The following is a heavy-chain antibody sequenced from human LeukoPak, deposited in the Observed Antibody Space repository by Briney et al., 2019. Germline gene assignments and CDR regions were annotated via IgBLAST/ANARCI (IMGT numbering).Heavy chain of an antibody. D-gene: IGHD1-26*01. Sequence: ASVKVSCKASGYTFTSYYMHWVRQAPGQGLEWMGIINPSGGSTSYAQKFQGRVTMTRDTSTSTVYMELSSLRSENTAVYYCARSGAAAYYFDYWGQGTLVTVSS. CDR1: GYTFTSYY. CDR2: INPSGGST. V-gene: IGHV1-46*01. CDR3: ARSGAAAYYFDY. J-gene: IGHJ4*02.